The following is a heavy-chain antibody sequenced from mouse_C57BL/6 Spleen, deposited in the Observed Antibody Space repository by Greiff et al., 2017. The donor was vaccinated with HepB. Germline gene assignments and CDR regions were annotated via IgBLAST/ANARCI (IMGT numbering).Heavy chain of an antibody. CDR2: ISSGSSTI. CDR3: AAGNPGSYMDY. D-gene: IGHD2-1*01. CDR1: GFTFSDYG. Sequence: DVQLVESGGGLVKPGGSLKLSCAASGFTFSDYGMHWVRQAPEKGLEWVAYISSGSSTIYYADTVKGRFTISRDNAKNTLFLQMTSLRSEDTAMYYCAAGNPGSYMDYWGQGTSVTVSS. V-gene: IGHV5-17*01. J-gene: IGHJ4*01.